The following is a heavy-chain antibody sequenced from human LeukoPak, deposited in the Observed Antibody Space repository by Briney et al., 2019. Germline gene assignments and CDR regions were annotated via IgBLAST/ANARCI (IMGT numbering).Heavy chain of an antibody. CDR2: IYYSGST. J-gene: IGHJ5*02. V-gene: IGHV4-39*01. CDR3: ASVPVARAAAVTSWFDP. D-gene: IGHD6-13*01. Sequence: SETLSLTCTVPGGSISSSSYYWGWIRQPPGKGLEWIGSIYYSGSTYYNPSLKSRVTISVDTSKNQFSLKLSSVTAADTAAYYCASVPVARAAAVTSWFDPWGQGTLVTVSS. CDR1: GGSISSSSYY.